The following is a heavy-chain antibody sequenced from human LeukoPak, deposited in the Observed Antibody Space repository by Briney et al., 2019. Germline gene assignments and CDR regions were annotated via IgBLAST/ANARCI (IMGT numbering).Heavy chain of an antibody. J-gene: IGHJ4*02. V-gene: IGHV3-23*01. CDR3: AKARAGDITAAFNY. CDR2: ISASGGNP. D-gene: IGHD6-13*01. CDR1: GFSFSRYA. Sequence: GGSLRLSCVASGFSFSRYAMSWVRQAPGKGLEWVSGISASGGNPYYADSVKGRFTISRDNSENTLNLQMNSLRAEDTAVYYCAKARAGDITAAFNYWGQGTLVTVSS.